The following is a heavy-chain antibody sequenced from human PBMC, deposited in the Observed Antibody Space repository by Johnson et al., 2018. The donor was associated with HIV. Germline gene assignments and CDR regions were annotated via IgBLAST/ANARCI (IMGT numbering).Heavy chain of an antibody. Sequence: VLLVESGGDLVQPGGSLRLSCVASGFTVSSNYLSWVRQAPGKGLEWVSVIYSGDTTYYADSMRGRFTISRDNSKNTLYLQMNSLRAEDTAVYYCTTDPWGSDAFDIWGQGTMVTVSS. J-gene: IGHJ3*02. V-gene: IGHV3-66*01. D-gene: IGHD3-10*01. CDR2: IYSGDTT. CDR1: GFTVSSNY. CDR3: TTDPWGSDAFDI.